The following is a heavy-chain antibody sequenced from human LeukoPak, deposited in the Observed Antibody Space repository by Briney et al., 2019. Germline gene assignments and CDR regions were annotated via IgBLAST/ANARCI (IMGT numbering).Heavy chain of an antibody. J-gene: IGHJ4*02. D-gene: IGHD6-13*01. Sequence: SETLSLTCAVSGGSISSSHWWSWVRQPPGKGLEWIGEIYHSGSTNYNPSLKSRITISVDMSKNQFSLKLSSVTAADTAVYYCARVTGYMTEDYFDYWGQGTLITVSS. CDR2: IYHSGST. CDR3: ARVTGYMTEDYFDY. CDR1: GGSISSSHW. V-gene: IGHV4-4*02.